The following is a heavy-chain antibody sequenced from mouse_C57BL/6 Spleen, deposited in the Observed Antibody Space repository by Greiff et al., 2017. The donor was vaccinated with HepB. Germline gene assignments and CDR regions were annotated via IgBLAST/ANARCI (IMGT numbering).Heavy chain of an antibody. J-gene: IGHJ2*01. CDR3: ARRRDYYGSSYPFDY. D-gene: IGHD1-1*01. V-gene: IGHV1-50*01. CDR1: GYTFTSYW. Sequence: VQLQQPGAELVKPGASVKLSCKASGYTFTSYWMQWVKQRPGQGLEWIGEIDPSDSYTNYNQKFKGKATLTVDTSSSTAYMQLSSLTSEDSAVHYCARRRDYYGSSYPFDYWGQGTTLTVSS. CDR2: IDPSDSYT.